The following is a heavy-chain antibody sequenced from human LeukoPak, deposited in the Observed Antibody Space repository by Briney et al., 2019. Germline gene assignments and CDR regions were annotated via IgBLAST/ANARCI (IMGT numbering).Heavy chain of an antibody. CDR3: AKQTRGYSGYGSY. CDR1: GFTFRSYA. CDR2: ISGSGGST. D-gene: IGHD5-12*01. J-gene: IGHJ4*02. V-gene: IGHV3-23*01. Sequence: PGGSLRLSCAASGFTFRSYAMSWVRQAPGKGLEWVSAISGSGGSTYYADSVKGRFTISRDNSKNTLYLQMNSLRAEDTAVYYCAKQTRGYSGYGSYWGQGTLVTVSS.